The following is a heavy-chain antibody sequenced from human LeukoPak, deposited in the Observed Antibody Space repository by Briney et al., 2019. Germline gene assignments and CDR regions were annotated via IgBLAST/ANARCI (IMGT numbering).Heavy chain of an antibody. Sequence: SETLSLTCTVSGGSISSYYWSWIRQPPGKGLEWIGYIYYSGSTNYNPSLKSRVTISVDTSKNQFSLKLSSVTAADTAVYYCARVLGRGWYDACNIWGQRTMVTVSS. CDR1: GGSISSYY. D-gene: IGHD6-19*01. CDR2: IYYSGST. V-gene: IGHV4-59*01. CDR3: ARVLGRGWYDACNI. J-gene: IGHJ3*02.